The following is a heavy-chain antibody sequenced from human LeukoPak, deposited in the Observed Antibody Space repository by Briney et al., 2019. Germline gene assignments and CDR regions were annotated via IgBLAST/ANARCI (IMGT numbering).Heavy chain of an antibody. CDR2: IRYDGSNK. CDR1: GFNFSYYG. V-gene: IGHV3-30*02. Sequence: PGGSLRLSSAAYGFNFSYYGMHWVRQAPGKGLEWVAFIRYDGSNKYYVDSVKGRFTISRDNSKKTLDLQMVSLRAEDTGLYYCAKDGGSWSFDYWGQGTLVTVSS. CDR3: AKDGGSWSFDY. J-gene: IGHJ4*02. D-gene: IGHD6-13*01.